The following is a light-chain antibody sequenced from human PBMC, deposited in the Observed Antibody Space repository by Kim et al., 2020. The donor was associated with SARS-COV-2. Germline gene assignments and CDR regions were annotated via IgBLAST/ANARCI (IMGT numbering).Light chain of an antibody. CDR3: KQSYTFPWT. Sequence: ASVGDRITITYRASQIISIWLAWYQQKPGTAPKLLSYKASNLESGVPSRFSGSGSGTEFTLTISSLLPDDFATYYCKQSYTFPWTFGQGTKVDIK. V-gene: IGKV1-5*03. CDR1: QIISIW. J-gene: IGKJ1*01. CDR2: KAS.